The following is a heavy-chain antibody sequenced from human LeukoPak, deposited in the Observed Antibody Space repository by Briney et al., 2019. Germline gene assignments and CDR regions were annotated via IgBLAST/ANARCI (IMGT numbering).Heavy chain of an antibody. CDR1: GYRFTSCC. CDR3: ARRGVYAPYPFDS. CDR2: VYPGDSDT. J-gene: IGHJ4*02. V-gene: IGHV5-51*01. D-gene: IGHD2-8*01. Sequence: EALKISFKGVGYRFTSCCIGWVRQMPGKGLGLMGVVYPGDSDTRYSPSFEGPISISAAKSISTVYLLWSTLKASDTAMYYWARRGVYAPYPFDSWGQGTLVTVSS.